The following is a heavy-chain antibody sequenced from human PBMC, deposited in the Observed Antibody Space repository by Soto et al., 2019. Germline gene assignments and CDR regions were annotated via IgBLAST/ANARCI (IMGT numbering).Heavy chain of an antibody. Sequence: SETLSLTCTVSGGSISSGGYYWSWIRQHPGKGLEWIGYIYYSGSTYYNPSLKSRVTISVDTSKNQFSLKLSSVTAADTAVYYCARIPSPIVVVPAAMSVPEFYYYMDVWGKGTTVTVSS. J-gene: IGHJ6*03. CDR3: ARIPSPIVVVPAAMSVPEFYYYMDV. D-gene: IGHD2-2*01. CDR1: GGSISSGGYY. V-gene: IGHV4-31*03. CDR2: IYYSGST.